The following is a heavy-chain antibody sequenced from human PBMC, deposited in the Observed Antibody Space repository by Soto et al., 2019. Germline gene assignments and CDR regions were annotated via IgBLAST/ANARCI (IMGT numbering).Heavy chain of an antibody. D-gene: IGHD2-15*01. CDR2: INVGNDNT. Sequence: GASVKVSCKASGYTFTSYAMHWVRQAPGQRLEWMGWINVGNDNTKYSQKFQGRVTITRDTSASTAYMELSSLRSEDTAVYYCARPRAHCSGGSCYTEYFQHWGQGTLVTVSS. J-gene: IGHJ1*01. V-gene: IGHV1-3*01. CDR3: ARPRAHCSGGSCYTEYFQH. CDR1: GYTFTSYA.